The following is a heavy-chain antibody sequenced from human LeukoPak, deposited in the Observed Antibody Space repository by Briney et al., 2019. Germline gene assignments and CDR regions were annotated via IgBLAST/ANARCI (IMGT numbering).Heavy chain of an antibody. Sequence: GGSLRLSCAASGFTFSSYSMHWVRQAPGKGLEWVSSISSSSSYIYYADSVKGRFTISRGNAKNSLYLQMNSLRAEDTTVYYCARERGAGLSSSWIDYWGQGTLVTVTS. CDR1: GFTFSSYS. CDR3: ARERGAGLSSSWIDY. J-gene: IGHJ4*02. V-gene: IGHV3-21*01. CDR2: ISSSSSYI. D-gene: IGHD6-13*01.